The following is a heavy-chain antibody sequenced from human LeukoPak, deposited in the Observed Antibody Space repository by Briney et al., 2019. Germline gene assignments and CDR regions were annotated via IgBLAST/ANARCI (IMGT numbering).Heavy chain of an antibody. J-gene: IGHJ4*02. D-gene: IGHD6-19*01. CDR1: GFTFNDYY. CDR3: ARESRTLAVAGYFDY. Sequence: GGSLRLSCAASGFTFNDYYINWIRQAPGKGLEWVSYISSSSSTIYYADSVKGRFTISRDNAKNSLYLQMNSLRAEDTAVYYCARESRTLAVAGYFDYWGQGTLVTVSS. V-gene: IGHV3-11*04. CDR2: ISSSSSTI.